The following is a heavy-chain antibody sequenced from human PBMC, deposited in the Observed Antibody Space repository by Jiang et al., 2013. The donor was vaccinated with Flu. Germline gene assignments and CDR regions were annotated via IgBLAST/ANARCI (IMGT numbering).Heavy chain of an antibody. CDR3: VRTADLDLGLDY. J-gene: IGHJ4*02. CDR1: GFTFSRFG. V-gene: IGHV3-33*01. Sequence: QLVESGGGVVQPGTSLRLSCVASGFTFSRFGMHWIRQAPGQGLEWVAVIWFDGGTKYYSQSVRGRFTISRDNSKNTVYLEMSSLRAEDTALYYCVRTADLDLGLDYWGQGALVTVSS. CDR2: IWFDGGTK. D-gene: IGHD1-1*01.